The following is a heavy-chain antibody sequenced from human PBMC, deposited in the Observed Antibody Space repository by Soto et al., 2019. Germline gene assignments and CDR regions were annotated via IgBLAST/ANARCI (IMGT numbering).Heavy chain of an antibody. D-gene: IGHD6-13*01. Sequence: SGTLSLTCAVSGGSWTSNKWGAFFRQPPGQGLECIGEIYRTGSTNYNPSFQGHVTISADNSTSNAYLQWNRLEASDTAIYYCAGFRSSWFGDGRLDSWGPGPLVTLSS. J-gene: IGHJ4*02. CDR1: GGSWTSNKW. V-gene: IGHV4-4*02. CDR2: IYRTGST. CDR3: AGFRSSWFGDGRLDS.